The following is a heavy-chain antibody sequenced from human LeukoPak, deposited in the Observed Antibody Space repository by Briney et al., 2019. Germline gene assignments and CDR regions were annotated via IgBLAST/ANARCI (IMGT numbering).Heavy chain of an antibody. CDR2: IYHSGTT. D-gene: IGHD6-6*01. Sequence: SGTLSLTCAVSGGSISSNNWWSWVRQPPGQGLEWIGEIYHSGTTNYKPSLKSRVTISVDKSKNQFSLNLNSVTAADTAVYYCTRGLGSSSPTYWGQGTLVTVSA. CDR1: GGSISSNNW. J-gene: IGHJ4*02. CDR3: TRGLGSSSPTY. V-gene: IGHV4-4*02.